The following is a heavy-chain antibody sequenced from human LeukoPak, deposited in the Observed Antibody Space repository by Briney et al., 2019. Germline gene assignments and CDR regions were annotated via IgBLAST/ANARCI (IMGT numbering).Heavy chain of an antibody. D-gene: IGHD2-2*01. CDR3: ARGYCSSTSCYALGFDY. CDR2: INHSGST. V-gene: IGHV4-34*01. CDR1: GGPFSGYY. Sequence: SETLSLTCAVYGGPFSGYYWSWIRQPPGKRLEWIGEINHSGSTNYNPSLKSRVTISVDSDSSKNHFSLKLSSVTAADTAVYYCARGYCSSTSCYALGFDYWGQGTLVTVSS. J-gene: IGHJ4*02.